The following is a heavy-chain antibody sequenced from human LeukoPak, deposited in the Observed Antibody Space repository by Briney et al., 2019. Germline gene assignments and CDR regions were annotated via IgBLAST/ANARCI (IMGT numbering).Heavy chain of an antibody. V-gene: IGHV1-18*01. D-gene: IGHD3-10*01. CDR1: GYTFTSYG. Sequence: ALVKVSCKASGYTFTSYGISWVRQAPGQGLEWMGWISAYNGNTNYAQKLQGRVTMTTDTSTSTAYMELRSLRSDDTAVYYCARRLWFGDYYGMDVWGQGTTVTVSS. CDR3: ARRLWFGDYYGMDV. J-gene: IGHJ6*02. CDR2: ISAYNGNT.